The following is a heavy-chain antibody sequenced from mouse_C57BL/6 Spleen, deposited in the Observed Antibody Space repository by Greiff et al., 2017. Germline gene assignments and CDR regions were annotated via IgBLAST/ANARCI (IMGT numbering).Heavy chain of an antibody. Sequence: QVQLQQSGAELVRPGTSVKVSCKASGYAFTNYLIEWVKQRPGQGLEWIGVINPGSGGTNYNEKFKGKATLTADKSSSTAYMQLSSLTSEDSAVCFCARGGFITTVVERGFAYWGQGTLVTVSA. J-gene: IGHJ3*01. D-gene: IGHD1-1*01. CDR2: INPGSGGT. CDR1: GYAFTNYL. V-gene: IGHV1-54*01. CDR3: ARGGFITTVVERGFAY.